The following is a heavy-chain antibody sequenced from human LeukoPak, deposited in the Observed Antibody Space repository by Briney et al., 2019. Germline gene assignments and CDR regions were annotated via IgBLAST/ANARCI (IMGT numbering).Heavy chain of an antibody. D-gene: IGHD3-3*01. CDR2: IKKDGSQK. Sequence: PGGSLRLSCAASGFTFSSFWMSRVRQAPGKGLEWVANIKKDGSQKYYVDSVEGRFTISRDSAKNSLYLQMDSLRVDDTAVYYCTRVFGGYDVSDYWGQGTLATVSS. CDR3: TRVFGGYDVSDY. J-gene: IGHJ4*02. CDR1: GFTFSSFW. V-gene: IGHV3-7*03.